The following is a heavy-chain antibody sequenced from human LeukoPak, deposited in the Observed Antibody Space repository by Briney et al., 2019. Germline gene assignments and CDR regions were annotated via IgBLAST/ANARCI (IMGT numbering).Heavy chain of an antibody. CDR3: ARGSEVVGFDY. Sequence: SETLSLTCAVYGGSFSGYYWSWIRQPPGKGLEWIGRIYTSGSTNYNPSLKSRVTISVDTSKNQFSLKLSSVTAADTAVYYCARGSEVVGFDYWGQGTLVTVSS. D-gene: IGHD2-15*01. V-gene: IGHV4-4*08. CDR1: GGSFSGYY. J-gene: IGHJ4*02. CDR2: IYTSGST.